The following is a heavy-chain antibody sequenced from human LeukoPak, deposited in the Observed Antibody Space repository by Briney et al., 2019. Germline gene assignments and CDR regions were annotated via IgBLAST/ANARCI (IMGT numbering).Heavy chain of an antibody. CDR3: ARGLPTIAVAGLFDY. D-gene: IGHD6-19*01. CDR2: INHSGST. V-gene: IGHV4-34*01. CDR1: GGSFSGYY. J-gene: IGHJ4*02. Sequence: SETLSLTCAVYGGSFSGYYWSWIRQPPGKGLEWIGEINHSGSTNYNPSLKSRVTISVDTSKNQFSLKLSSVTAADTAVYYCARGLPTIAVAGLFDYWGQGTLVTVPS.